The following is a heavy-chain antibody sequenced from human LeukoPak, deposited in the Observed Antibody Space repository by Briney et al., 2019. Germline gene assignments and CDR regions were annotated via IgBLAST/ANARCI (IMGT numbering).Heavy chain of an antibody. CDR2: TFYSGST. D-gene: IGHD6-6*01. CDR3: ARLLQTGIATRHYYFDY. V-gene: IGHV4-31*03. J-gene: IGHJ4*02. Sequence: SETLSLTCTVSGGSISSDTSYWSWIRQHPEKGLEWIGYTFYSGSTYYNPSLKSRLTVSVDTSKNQFSLRLSSVTAADTAVYYCARLLQTGIATRHYYFDYWGEGTLVTVSS. CDR1: GGSISSDTSY.